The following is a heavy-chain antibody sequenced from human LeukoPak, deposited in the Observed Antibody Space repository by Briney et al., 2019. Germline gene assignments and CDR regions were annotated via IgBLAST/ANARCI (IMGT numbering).Heavy chain of an antibody. CDR2: IKSKSYGATA. Sequence: GGSLRLSCAASGFTFSNAWMSWVRRAPGKGLEWVGRIKSKSYGATADYAASVKGRFTISRDDSKNTLYLQMNSLKTEDTAVYYCATDNGGESGFDYWGQGTLVTVSS. J-gene: IGHJ4*02. D-gene: IGHD2-8*01. CDR1: GFTFSNAW. V-gene: IGHV3-15*05. CDR3: ATDNGGESGFDY.